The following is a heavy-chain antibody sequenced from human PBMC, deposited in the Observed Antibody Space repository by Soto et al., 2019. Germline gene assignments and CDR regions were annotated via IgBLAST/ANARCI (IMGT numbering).Heavy chain of an antibody. J-gene: IGHJ4*02. CDR2: INHSGST. CDR3: ARALPYYYDSSGTYYFDY. V-gene: IGHV4-34*01. CDR1: GGSFIGFY. D-gene: IGHD3-22*01. Sequence: PSETLSLTCAVYGGSFIGFYWSWIRKHPEKGLEWIGEINHSGSTNYNPSLKSRVTISVDTSKNQFSLKLSSVTAADTAVYYCARALPYYYDSSGTYYFDYWGQGTLVTVSP.